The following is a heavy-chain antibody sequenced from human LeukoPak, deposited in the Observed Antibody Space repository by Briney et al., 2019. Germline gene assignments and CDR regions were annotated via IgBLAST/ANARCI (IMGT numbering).Heavy chain of an antibody. CDR1: GGSISSYY. CDR3: ARVASADYFDSSGYYQEDYFDY. D-gene: IGHD3-22*01. Sequence: PSETLSLTCTVSGGSISSYYWSWIRQPAGKGLEWIGRIYGSGSTNYNPSLKSRLTMSVDTSKNQFSLKLSSVTAADTAVYYCARVASADYFDSSGYYQEDYFDYWGQGTLVTVSS. J-gene: IGHJ4*02. V-gene: IGHV4-4*07. CDR2: IYGSGST.